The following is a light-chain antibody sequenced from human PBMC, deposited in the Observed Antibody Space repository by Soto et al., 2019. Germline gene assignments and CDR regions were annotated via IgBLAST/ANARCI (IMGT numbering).Light chain of an antibody. CDR1: QSVSSN. CDR2: GAS. CDR3: QQHNNWPPWT. V-gene: IGKV3-15*01. Sequence: EIVMTQSPATLSVSPGERATLSCRASQSVSSNLAWYQQKPGQAPRLLIYGASTRAAGIPARFSGSGSGTEFSLTISGLQSEDFAVYCCQQHNNWPPWTFGQGTKVEIK. J-gene: IGKJ1*01.